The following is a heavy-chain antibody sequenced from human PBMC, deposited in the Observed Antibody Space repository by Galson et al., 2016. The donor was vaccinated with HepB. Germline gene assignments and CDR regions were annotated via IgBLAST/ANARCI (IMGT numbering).Heavy chain of an antibody. Sequence: SLRLSCAASGFTFSSYNMNWVRRAPGKGLEWVSSIRSGSRHIYYADSVKGRFTISRDNSKNTLYLQMNSLRAEDTSMYYCARSSSCSTINCFLPFDSWGLGTLVTVSS. CDR3: ARSSSCSTINCFLPFDS. V-gene: IGHV3-21*01. CDR2: IRSGSRHI. CDR1: GFTFSSYN. D-gene: IGHD2-2*01. J-gene: IGHJ4*02.